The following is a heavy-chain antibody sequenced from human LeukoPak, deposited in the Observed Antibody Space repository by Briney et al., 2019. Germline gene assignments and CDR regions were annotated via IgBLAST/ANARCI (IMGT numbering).Heavy chain of an antibody. CDR1: GFTVSSNY. V-gene: IGHV3-53*01. J-gene: IGHJ4*02. Sequence: GGSLRLSCAASGFTVSSNYTSWVRQAPGKGLEWVSVIYSGGSTYYADSVRGRFTISRDNSKNTLYLQMNSLGAEDTAVYYCARVSYYDSSGYYFLSYVDYWGQGTLVTVSS. D-gene: IGHD3-22*01. CDR2: IYSGGST. CDR3: ARVSYYDSSGYYFLSYVDY.